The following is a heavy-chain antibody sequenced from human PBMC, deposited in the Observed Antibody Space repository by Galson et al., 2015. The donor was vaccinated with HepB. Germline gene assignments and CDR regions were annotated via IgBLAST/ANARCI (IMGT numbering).Heavy chain of an antibody. CDR2: INGNRRSI. CDR1: GLFFTKNS. V-gene: IGHV3-21*01. D-gene: IGHD5-12*01. CDR3: AREGGGIGYDYAEGFDY. J-gene: IGHJ4*02. Sequence: SLRLSCAASGLFFTKNSLNWVRQAPGQGLEWVSSINGNRRSIFYAASVRGRFIISRDNAKNSVYLQMNSLRVEDTAVYYCAREGGGIGYDYAEGFDYWGQGILVTVSS.